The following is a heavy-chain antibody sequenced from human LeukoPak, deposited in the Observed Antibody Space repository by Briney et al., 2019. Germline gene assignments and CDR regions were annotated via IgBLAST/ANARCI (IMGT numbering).Heavy chain of an antibody. V-gene: IGHV3-11*04. CDR3: AREYIGSDYFDY. J-gene: IGHJ4*02. D-gene: IGHD5-12*01. Sequence: PGGSLRLSCAASGFTVSTNYMSWVRQAPGKGLEWVAYISETRSTMYYADSVKGRFTISRDNAKNSPYLQMNSLRAEDTAVYYCAREYIGSDYFDYWGQGTLVAVSS. CDR1: GFTVSTNY. CDR2: ISETRSTM.